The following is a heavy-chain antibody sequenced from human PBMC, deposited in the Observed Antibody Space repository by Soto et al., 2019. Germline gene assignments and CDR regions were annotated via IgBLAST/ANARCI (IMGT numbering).Heavy chain of an antibody. D-gene: IGHD1-26*01. CDR2: IYRYENT. J-gene: IGHJ3*02. Sequence: QVQLQESGPGLVKPSGTLSLTCAVSGDSISSSYWWSWVRQPPGKGLEGIGEIYRYENTNYNWSLRTRVPISAATSKHRFSLNLSSVTPADTVVYYCAVRESRRGPIWRQGTMVTASS. V-gene: IGHV4-4*02. CDR1: GDSISSSYW. CDR3: AVRESRRGPI.